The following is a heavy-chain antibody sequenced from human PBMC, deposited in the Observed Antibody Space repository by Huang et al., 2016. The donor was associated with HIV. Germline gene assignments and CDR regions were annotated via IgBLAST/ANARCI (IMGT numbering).Heavy chain of an antibody. J-gene: IGHJ4*02. D-gene: IGHD3-22*01. CDR3: VRRGFDSNTWIFDS. CDR2: SYPGASAT. Sequence: VRSMRGEGREVSGISYPGASATRYSLVFQGRVSSPADKAFNTAYLHWSSLRASDTAIYYCVRRGFDSNTWIFDSWGQGTLVTVSS. V-gene: IGHV5-51*01.